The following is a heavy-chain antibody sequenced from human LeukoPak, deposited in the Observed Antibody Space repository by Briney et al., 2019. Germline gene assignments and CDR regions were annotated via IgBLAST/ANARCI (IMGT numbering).Heavy chain of an antibody. CDR2: ISGSGGSA. V-gene: IGHV3-23*01. J-gene: IGHJ4*02. D-gene: IGHD3-22*01. CDR1: GFTFSSYA. Sequence: GGSLRLSCAASGFTFSSYAMSWVRQAPGKGLEWVSAISGSGGSAYYADSVKGRFTISRDNSKNTLYLQMNSLRAEDTAVYYCAKSAVASYYYDSSGYYYFDYWGQGTLVTVSS. CDR3: AKSAVASYYYDSSGYYYFDY.